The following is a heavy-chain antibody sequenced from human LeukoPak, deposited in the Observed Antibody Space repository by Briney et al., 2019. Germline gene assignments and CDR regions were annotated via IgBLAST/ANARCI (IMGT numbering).Heavy chain of an antibody. CDR1: GYTFTSYG. D-gene: IGHD3-22*01. V-gene: IGHV1-18*01. J-gene: IGHJ6*02. Sequence: GASVKVSCKASGYTFTSYGISWVRQAPGQGLEWMGWISAYNGNTNYAQKLQGRVTMTTDTSTSTAYMELSSLRSEDTAVYYCAADYYDSSDQYYYYGMDVWGQGTTVTVSS. CDR3: AADYYDSSDQYYYYGMDV. CDR2: ISAYNGNT.